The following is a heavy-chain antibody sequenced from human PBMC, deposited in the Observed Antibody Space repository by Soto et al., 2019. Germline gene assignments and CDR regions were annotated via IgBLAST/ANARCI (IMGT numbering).Heavy chain of an antibody. CDR3: ARKAYDAFDI. CDR2: IYYSGST. V-gene: IGHV4-39*01. J-gene: IGHJ3*02. CDR1: GGYISSSSYY. Sequence: QLQLQESGPGLVKPSETLSLTCTVSGGYISSSSYYWAWIRQPPGKGLEWIGSIYYSGSTYYNPSLESRGTISVDTSKNQFSLKLSSVTAADTAVHYCARKAYDAFDIWGQGTMVTVSS.